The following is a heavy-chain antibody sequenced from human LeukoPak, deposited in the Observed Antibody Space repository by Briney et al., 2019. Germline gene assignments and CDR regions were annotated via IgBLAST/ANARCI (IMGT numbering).Heavy chain of an antibody. J-gene: IGHJ4*02. CDR1: GFIVSSYA. V-gene: IGHV3-23*01. CDR3: AKDGVAPGSSGDFFDY. CDR2: IIRSGDRT. D-gene: IGHD3-10*01. Sequence: PGRSLRLSCAPSGFIVSSYAMSCVSHAPGKWLEWVSTIIRSGDRTSYAESVKGRFTISRDNSKNTLYLQMNSLRAEDTAVYYCAKDGVAPGSSGDFFDYWGQGTLVTVSS.